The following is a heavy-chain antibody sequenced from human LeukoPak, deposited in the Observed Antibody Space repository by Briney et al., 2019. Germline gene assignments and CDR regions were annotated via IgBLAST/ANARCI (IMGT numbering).Heavy chain of an antibody. J-gene: IGHJ4*02. Sequence: SETLSLTCTVSGGPISSYYWSWIRQPPGKGLEWIGYIYYSGSTNYNPSLKSRVTISVDTSKDQFSLKLSSVTAADTAVYYCARAIRVFRGYSYGVPYFDYWGQGTLVTVSS. V-gene: IGHV4-59*08. CDR3: ARAIRVFRGYSYGVPYFDY. D-gene: IGHD5-18*01. CDR2: IYYSGST. CDR1: GGPISSYY.